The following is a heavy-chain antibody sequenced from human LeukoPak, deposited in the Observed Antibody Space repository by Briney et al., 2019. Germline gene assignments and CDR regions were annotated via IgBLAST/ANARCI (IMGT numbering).Heavy chain of an antibody. D-gene: IGHD3-10*01. CDR3: EKYYNSGTYSLDY. CDR2: VSPDGSTT. Sequence: PGGSLRPSCAASGFTFSSYWMHWVRQTPGKGLVWVSRVSPDGSTTYYADSVKGRFTISRDNAKNTLYLQMNSMRAEETAVSYCEKYYNSGTYSLDYWGQGTLVTASS. V-gene: IGHV3-74*01. J-gene: IGHJ4*02. CDR1: GFTFSSYW.